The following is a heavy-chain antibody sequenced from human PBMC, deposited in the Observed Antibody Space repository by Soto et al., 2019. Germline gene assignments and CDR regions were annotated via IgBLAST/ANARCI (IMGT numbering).Heavy chain of an antibody. CDR1: GGSISSSSSY. D-gene: IGHD5-18*01. CDR2: IYYSGST. J-gene: IGHJ6*02. Sequence: PSETLSLTCTVSGGSISSSSSYWGWIRQPPGKGLEWIGSIYYSGSTYYNPSLKSRVTISVHTSKNQFSLKLSSVTAADTAVYYCARRRIQLWKRDYYGMDVWGQGTTVTVSS. CDR3: ARRRIQLWKRDYYGMDV. V-gene: IGHV4-39*01.